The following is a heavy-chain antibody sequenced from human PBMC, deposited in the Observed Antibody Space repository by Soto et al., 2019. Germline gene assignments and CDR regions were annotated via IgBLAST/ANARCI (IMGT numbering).Heavy chain of an antibody. CDR3: ARDGQPDGIFTLDL. J-gene: IGHJ6*02. D-gene: IGHD1-20*01. Sequence: RGSRRLSCSASGFIFSSYTMGWVRLTPGKGLEWVSSIFAGSGGSDYTDSVRGRFSISRDNLKNELYLQMAGLRVEDPDIYYCARDGQPDGIFTLDLWGRGPPVTVYS. V-gene: IGHV3-23*01. CDR1: GFIFSSYT. CDR2: IFAGSGGS.